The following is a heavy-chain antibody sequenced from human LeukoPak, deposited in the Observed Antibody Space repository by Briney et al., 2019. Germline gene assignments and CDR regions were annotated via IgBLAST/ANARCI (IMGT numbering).Heavy chain of an antibody. D-gene: IGHD2-15*01. CDR2: INHGGST. V-gene: IGHV4-34*01. Sequence: SETLSLTCAVYGGSFSGYYWSWIRQPPGKGLEWIGEINHGGSTNYNPSLKSRVTISVDTSKNQFSLKLSSVTAADTAVYYCARAECSGGSCYSTYYFDYWGQGTLVTVSS. CDR3: ARAECSGGSCYSTYYFDY. CDR1: GGSFSGYY. J-gene: IGHJ4*02.